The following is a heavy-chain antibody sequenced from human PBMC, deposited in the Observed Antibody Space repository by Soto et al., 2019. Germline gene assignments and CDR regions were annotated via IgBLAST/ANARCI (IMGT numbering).Heavy chain of an antibody. CDR2: IRDSGANT. J-gene: IGHJ6*02. Sequence: EVQLLESGGGLVQPGGSLRLSCAASGFTFSSYAMSWVRQAPGKGLEWVSAIRDSGANTYYTDSVKGRFTISTDNSKSTLYLRLATLSGDDTALYYCAKSRLNDFGSASGMDLWGQGTALTVSS. V-gene: IGHV3-23*01. CDR1: GFTFSSYA. D-gene: IGHD3-3*01. CDR3: AKSRLNDFGSASGMDL.